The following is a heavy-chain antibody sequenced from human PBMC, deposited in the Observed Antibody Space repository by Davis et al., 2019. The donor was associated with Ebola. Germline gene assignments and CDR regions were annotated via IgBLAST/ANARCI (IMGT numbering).Heavy chain of an antibody. CDR3: VKGSGYSSGWYEIDY. CDR1: GFTFSSSS. J-gene: IGHJ4*02. Sequence: GESLKISCSASGFTFSSSSMHLVRQAPGKGLEYVSGISSHGGSTYYADSVKGRFTISRDNSKNNLYLQMSSLRAEDTAVYYCVKGSGYSSGWYEIDYWGQGTLVNVSS. V-gene: IGHV3-64D*08. D-gene: IGHD6-19*01. CDR2: ISSHGGST.